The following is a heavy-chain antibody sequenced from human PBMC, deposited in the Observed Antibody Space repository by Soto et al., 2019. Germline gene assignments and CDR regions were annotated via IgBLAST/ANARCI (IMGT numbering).Heavy chain of an antibody. J-gene: IGHJ4*02. CDR2: IYPDDSDI. V-gene: IGHV5-51*01. CDR1: GYSFAIYW. D-gene: IGHD3-10*01. Sequence: GESLKISCKGSGYSFAIYWIGWVRQMPGKGLEWMGIIYPDDSDIRYSPSFQGQVTVSADKSISTAYLQWSSLKASDTAIYYCARQYGSGSFDYWGQGTLVTVSS. CDR3: ARQYGSGSFDY.